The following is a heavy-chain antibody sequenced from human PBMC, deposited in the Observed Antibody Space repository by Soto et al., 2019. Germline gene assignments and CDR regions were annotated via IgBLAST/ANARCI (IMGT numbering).Heavy chain of an antibody. CDR3: ARDRRQGGAFDV. CDR1: GGTFSRHA. Sequence: QVQLVQSGAEVRKPGSSVKVSCKASGGTFSRHAISWVRQAPGQGLEWMGGIIPIFGTANHAQKFQGRVTIIADESTSTVYMDLSSLRSDDTAVYYCARDRRQGGAFDVWGQGTMVTVSS. D-gene: IGHD3-16*01. V-gene: IGHV1-69*01. CDR2: IIPIFGTA. J-gene: IGHJ3*01.